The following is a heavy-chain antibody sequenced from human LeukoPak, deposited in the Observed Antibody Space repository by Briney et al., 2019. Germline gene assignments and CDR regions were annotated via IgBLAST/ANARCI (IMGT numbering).Heavy chain of an antibody. J-gene: IGHJ4*02. CDR2: IKQDGSEK. CDR3: AREEYGDHMW. Sequence: GGSLRLSCAASRFTFSGYWMSWVRQAPGKGLEWVANIKQDGSEKYYVDSVKGRFTIFRDNAKNSLYLQMNSLRAEDTAVYYCAREEYGDHMWWGQGTLVTVSS. CDR1: RFTFSGYW. V-gene: IGHV3-7*01. D-gene: IGHD4-17*01.